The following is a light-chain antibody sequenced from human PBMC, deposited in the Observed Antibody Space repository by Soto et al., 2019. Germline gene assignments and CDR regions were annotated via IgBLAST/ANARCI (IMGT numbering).Light chain of an antibody. J-gene: IGLJ2*01. Sequence: QSVLTQPPSVSGAPGQRVTISCTGSSSNIGAGYDVHWYQQFPGTAPKLLIYDDTNRPSGVPDRFSGSKSGSSASLAITGLQAEDEADYYCQSYDRSLTVVFGGGTKLTVL. V-gene: IGLV1-40*01. CDR3: QSYDRSLTVV. CDR1: SSNIGAGYD. CDR2: DDT.